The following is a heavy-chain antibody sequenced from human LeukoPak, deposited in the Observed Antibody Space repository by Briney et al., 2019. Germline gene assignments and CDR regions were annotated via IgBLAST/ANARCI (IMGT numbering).Heavy chain of an antibody. J-gene: IGHJ3*02. V-gene: IGHV1-69*04. CDR2: INPILGIE. D-gene: IGHD4-23*01. CDR3: ARVNGGKLEAFDI. Sequence: GASVKVSCKASGGTFSSYAISWVRQAPGKGLEWVGRINPILGIENYAQKFQGSVTITADKSTSTVYMELSSLRSEDTAVYYCARVNGGKLEAFDIWGQGTMVTVSS. CDR1: GGTFSSYA.